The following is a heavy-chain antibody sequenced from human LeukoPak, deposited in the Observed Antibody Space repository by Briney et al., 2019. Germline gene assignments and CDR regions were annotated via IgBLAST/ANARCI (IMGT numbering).Heavy chain of an antibody. CDR2: VYYSGSI. V-gene: IGHV4-61*01. D-gene: IGHD3-10*01. J-gene: IGHJ4*02. CDR1: GGSISSTSYY. Sequence: SETLSLICTVSGGSISSTSYYWSWIRQPPGKGLEWIGYVYYSGSINYSPSLNSRLTISVDTSKNQFSLKLSSVTAADTAVYYCARGGYYFDYWGQGTLVTISS. CDR3: ARGGYYFDY.